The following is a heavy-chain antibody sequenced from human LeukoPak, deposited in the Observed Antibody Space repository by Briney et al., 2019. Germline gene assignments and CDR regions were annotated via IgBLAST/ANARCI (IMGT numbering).Heavy chain of an antibody. J-gene: IGHJ2*01. V-gene: IGHV4-34*01. Sequence: PSETLSLTCAVYGGSFSGYYWSWIRQPPGKGLEWIGEINHSGNTNYNPSLKSRVTISVDTSKNQFSPKLTSVTAADTAVYYCARRRQYNSSLFWNFDLWGRGTLVTVSP. D-gene: IGHD1-1*01. CDR2: INHSGNT. CDR1: GGSFSGYY. CDR3: ARRRQYNSSLFWNFDL.